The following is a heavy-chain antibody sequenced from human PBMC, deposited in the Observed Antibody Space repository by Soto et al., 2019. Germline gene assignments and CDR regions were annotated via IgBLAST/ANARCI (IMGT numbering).Heavy chain of an antibody. D-gene: IGHD3-9*01. Sequence: SETLSLTCAVYGGSFSGYYWSWIRQPPGKGLEWIGEINHSGSTNYNPSLKSRVTISVDTSKNQFSLKLSSVTAADTAVYYCARALPPSYYDILTGHFDYWGQGTLVTVSS. CDR1: GGSFSGYY. J-gene: IGHJ4*02. CDR2: INHSGST. V-gene: IGHV4-34*01. CDR3: ARALPPSYYDILTGHFDY.